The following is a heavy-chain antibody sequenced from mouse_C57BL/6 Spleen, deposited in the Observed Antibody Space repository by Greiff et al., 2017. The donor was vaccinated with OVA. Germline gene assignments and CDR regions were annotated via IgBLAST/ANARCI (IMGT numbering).Heavy chain of an antibody. V-gene: IGHV1-81*01. Sequence: QVHVKQSGAELARPGASVKLSCKASGYTFTSSGISWVKQRTGQGLEWIGEIYPRSGNTYYNEKFKGKATLTADKSSSTAYMELRSLTSEDSAVYFCTDSSGYGFAYWGQGTLVTVSA. CDR2: IYPRSGNT. D-gene: IGHD3-2*02. J-gene: IGHJ3*01. CDR3: TDSSGYGFAY. CDR1: GYTFTSSG.